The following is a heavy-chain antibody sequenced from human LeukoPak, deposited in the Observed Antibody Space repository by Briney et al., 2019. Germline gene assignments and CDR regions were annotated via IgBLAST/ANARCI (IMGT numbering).Heavy chain of an antibody. Sequence: PSETLSLTRTVSGGSISSSTYYWGWIRQPPGKGLEWIGNIYYGGRRCSNPSLKSRLTISVDTSKNQFSLKLSPVTAADTAVYYCGRPLGCFSSGCPYDAFDIWGHGTMVTVSS. J-gene: IGHJ3*02. CDR3: GRPLGCFSSGCPYDAFDI. D-gene: IGHD2-2*01. CDR1: GGSISSSTYY. V-gene: IGHV4-39*01. CDR2: IYYGGRR.